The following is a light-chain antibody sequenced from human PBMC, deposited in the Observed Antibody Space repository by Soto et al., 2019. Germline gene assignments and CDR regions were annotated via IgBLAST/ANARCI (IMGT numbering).Light chain of an antibody. CDR1: SSDVPGSNS. V-gene: IGLV2-14*01. Sequence: QSALTQPVSVSASRGQSITISCTGTSSDVPGSNSVSWYQQHPGKAPILIIFDVFKRPSGVSDRFSASKSGNTASLTISGLQAEDEADYYCSSYITSAIVVFGGGTKLTVL. CDR2: DVF. CDR3: SSYITSAIVV. J-gene: IGLJ2*01.